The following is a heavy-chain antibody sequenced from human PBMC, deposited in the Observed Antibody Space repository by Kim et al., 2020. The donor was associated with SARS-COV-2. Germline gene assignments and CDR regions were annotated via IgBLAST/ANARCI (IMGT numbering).Heavy chain of an antibody. CDR3: AKDLSGDDAFDI. D-gene: IGHD3-10*02. V-gene: IGHV3-33*06. CDR2: IWYDGSNK. Sequence: GGSLRLSCAASGFTFSSYGMHWVRQAPGKGLEWVAVIWYDGSNKYYADSVKGRFTISRDNSKNTLYLQMNSLGAEDTAVYYCAKDLSGDDAFDIWGQGTMVTVSS. J-gene: IGHJ3*02. CDR1: GFTFSSYG.